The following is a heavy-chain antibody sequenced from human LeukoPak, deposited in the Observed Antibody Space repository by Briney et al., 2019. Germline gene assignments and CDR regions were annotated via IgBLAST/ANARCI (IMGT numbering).Heavy chain of an antibody. Sequence: PGGSLRLSCAASGFTFSSYTMNWVRQAPGKGLEWVSSIISSGSNIYYADSVKGRFTISRDNAKNSLSLQMNSLRAEDTAVYYCARDRLNGEGIFDYWGQGTLVTVSS. CDR3: ARDRLNGEGIFDY. D-gene: IGHD7-27*01. J-gene: IGHJ4*02. V-gene: IGHV3-21*03. CDR1: GFTFSSYT. CDR2: IISSGSNI.